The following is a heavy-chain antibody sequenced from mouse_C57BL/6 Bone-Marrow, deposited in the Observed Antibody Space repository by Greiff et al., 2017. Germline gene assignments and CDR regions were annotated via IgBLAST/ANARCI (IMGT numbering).Heavy chain of an antibody. J-gene: IGHJ3*01. V-gene: IGHV1-50*01. CDR1: GYTFTSYW. Sequence: VQLQQPGAELVKPGASVKLSCKASGYTFTSYWMQWVKQRPGPGLEWIGEIDPSDSYTNYNQKFKGKATLTVDPSSSTAYMQLSSLTSEDSAVYYCARDGYGWFAYWGQGTLVTVSA. CDR3: ARDGYGWFAY. D-gene: IGHD2-2*01. CDR2: IDPSDSYT.